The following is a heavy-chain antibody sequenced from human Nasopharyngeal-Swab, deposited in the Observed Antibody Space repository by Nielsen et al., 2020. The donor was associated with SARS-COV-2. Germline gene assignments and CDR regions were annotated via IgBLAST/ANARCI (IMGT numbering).Heavy chain of an antibody. J-gene: IGHJ4*02. Sequence: GGSLRLSCEVSGITFSTYGMHWVRQAPGKGLEWVAVIWYDGSNTYYADSVEGRFTISRDNSKNTLYLQMNSLRVEDTAVYYCARDPLYYYGSGSHYDYWGQGTLVTVSS. CDR2: IWYDGSNT. CDR1: GITFSTYG. CDR3: ARDPLYYYGSGSHYDY. D-gene: IGHD3-10*01. V-gene: IGHV3-33*01.